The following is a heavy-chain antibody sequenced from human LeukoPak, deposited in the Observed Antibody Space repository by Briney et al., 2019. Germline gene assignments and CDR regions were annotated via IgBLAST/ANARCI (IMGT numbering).Heavy chain of an antibody. J-gene: IGHJ4*02. CDR3: ARGGHVLRYFDY. CDR2: INHSGST. V-gene: IGHV4-34*01. CDR1: GGSFSGYY. D-gene: IGHD3-9*01. Sequence: PSETLSLTCAVYGGSFSGYYWSWIRQPPGKGLEWIGEINHSGSTNYNPSLKSRVTISVDTSKNQFSLKLSSVTAADTAVYYYARGGHVLRYFDYWGQGTLVTVSS.